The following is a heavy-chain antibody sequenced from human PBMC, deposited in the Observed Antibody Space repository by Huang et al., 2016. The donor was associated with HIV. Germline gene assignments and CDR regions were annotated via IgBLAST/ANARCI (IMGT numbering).Heavy chain of an antibody. Sequence: QVRLQESGPGLVKPSETLSLSCTVSGDSVSSHYWGWIRHPPGKGLEWIGTAYDSGTTKDNPRLKGRSTISVDTSKNGFSLNITSVSAADTAMYFCVRDQGRLAVGGIDNWFDPWGQGALVTVSS. D-gene: IGHD6-19*01. CDR2: AYDSGTT. CDR3: VRDQGRLAVGGIDNWFDP. CDR1: GDSVSSHY. V-gene: IGHV4-59*02. J-gene: IGHJ5*02.